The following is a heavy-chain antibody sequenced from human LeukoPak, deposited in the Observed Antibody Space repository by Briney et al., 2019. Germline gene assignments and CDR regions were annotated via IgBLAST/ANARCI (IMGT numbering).Heavy chain of an antibody. CDR3: ASPHENTA. V-gene: IGHV4-39*01. Sequence: SETLSLTCTVSGGSISSSSYYWGWIRQPPGKGVEWIGSIYYSGSTYYNPSLKSRVTISVDTSKNQFSLKLSSVTAADTAVYYCASPHENTAWGQGTLVTVSS. CDR2: IYYSGST. CDR1: GGSISSSSYY. D-gene: IGHD5-18*01. J-gene: IGHJ4*02.